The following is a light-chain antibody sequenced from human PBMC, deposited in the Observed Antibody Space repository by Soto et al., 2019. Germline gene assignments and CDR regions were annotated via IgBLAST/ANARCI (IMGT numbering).Light chain of an antibody. V-gene: IGLV1-47*01. CDR2: RNN. J-gene: IGLJ2*01. Sequence: QSVLTQPPSASGTPGQRVTISCSGSSSNIGSNYVYWYQQLPGTAPKLLIYRNNQRPSGVPDRFSGSTSGTSASLAISGLRSEDEADYYCAAWDDSLSGGVFGGGTKVTVL. CDR1: SSNIGSNY. CDR3: AAWDDSLSGGV.